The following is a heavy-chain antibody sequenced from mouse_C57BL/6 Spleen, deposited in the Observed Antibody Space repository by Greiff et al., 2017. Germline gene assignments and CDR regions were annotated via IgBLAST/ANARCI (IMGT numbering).Heavy chain of an antibody. V-gene: IGHV1-50*01. CDR2: IDPSDIYT. Sequence: QVQLQQPGAELVKPGASVKLSCKASGYTFTSYWMQWVKQRPGQGLEWIGEIDPSDIYTNYNQKFKGKATLTVDTSSSTAYMQLSSLTSEDSAVYYCARKDYYCSSYGYFDVWGTGTTVTVSS. CDR3: ARKDYYCSSYGYFDV. J-gene: IGHJ1*03. D-gene: IGHD1-1*01. CDR1: GYTFTSYW.